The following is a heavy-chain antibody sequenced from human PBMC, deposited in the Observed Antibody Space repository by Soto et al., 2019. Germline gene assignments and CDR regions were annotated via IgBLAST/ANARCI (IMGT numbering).Heavy chain of an antibody. D-gene: IGHD5-12*01. CDR1: GGSISSGGYY. V-gene: IGHV4-31*03. J-gene: IGHJ3*01. CDR3: AREVATIRTPFSSDF. Sequence: SETLSLTCTVSGGSISSGGYYWSWIRQHPGKGLEWIGYIYYSGSTYYNPSLKSRVTISVDTSKNQFSLKLSSVTAADTAVYYCAREVATIRTPFSSDFWGQGTMVTV. CDR2: IYYSGST.